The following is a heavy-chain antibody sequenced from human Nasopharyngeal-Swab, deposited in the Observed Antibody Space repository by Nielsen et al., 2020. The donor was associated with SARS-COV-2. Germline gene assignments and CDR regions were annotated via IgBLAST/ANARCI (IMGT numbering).Heavy chain of an antibody. Sequence: GESLKISCAASGFTFSSYSMNWVRQAPGKGLEWVSYISSSSSNIYHADSVKGRFTISRDNAKNSLYLQMNSLRDEDTAVYYCARGISYYDILTGYYGRGAYYSDYWGQGTLVTVSS. CDR1: GFTFSSYS. CDR3: ARGISYYDILTGYYGRGAYYSDY. V-gene: IGHV3-48*02. CDR2: ISSSSSNI. D-gene: IGHD3-9*01. J-gene: IGHJ4*02.